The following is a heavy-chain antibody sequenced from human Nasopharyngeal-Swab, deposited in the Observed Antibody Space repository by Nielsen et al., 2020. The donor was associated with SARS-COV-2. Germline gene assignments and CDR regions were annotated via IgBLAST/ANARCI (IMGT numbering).Heavy chain of an antibody. D-gene: IGHD4-17*01. CDR1: GGSISTYC. CDR3: ARDATTKAYYYYMDV. J-gene: IGHJ6*03. CDR2: SYYSGST. Sequence: GSLRLSCTVSGGSISTYCWSWIRQPPGKGLEWIGYSYYSGSTNYNPSLKSRVTISVDTSKNQFSLKLSSVTAADTAVYYCARDATTKAYYYYMDVWGKGTTVTVSS. V-gene: IGHV4-59*01.